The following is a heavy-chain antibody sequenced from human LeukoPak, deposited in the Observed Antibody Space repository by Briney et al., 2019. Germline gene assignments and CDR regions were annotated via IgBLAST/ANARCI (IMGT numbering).Heavy chain of an antibody. J-gene: IGHJ6*03. CDR2: INWNGGST. CDR3: AEDRCSDGIGCFYYYMDV. D-gene: IGHD2-15*01. Sequence: PGGSLRLSCAASGFTFDDYGMSWVRQAPGKGLEWVSGINWNGGSTGYADSVKGRFTISRDSSKNMLYLQMNSLRAEDTAVYYCAEDRCSDGIGCFYYYMDVWGKGTTVTISS. V-gene: IGHV3-20*04. CDR1: GFTFDDYG.